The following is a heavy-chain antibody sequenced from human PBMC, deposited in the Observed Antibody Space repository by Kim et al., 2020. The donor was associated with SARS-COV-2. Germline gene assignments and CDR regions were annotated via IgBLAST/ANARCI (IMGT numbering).Heavy chain of an antibody. CDR2: IYYSGST. V-gene: IGHV4-31*03. Sequence: SETLSLTCTVSGGSISSGGYYWSWIRQHPGKGLEWIGYIYYSGSTYYNPSLKSRVTISVDTSKNQFSLKLSSVTAADTAVYYCARTIVVVTAMSFDYWGQGTLVTVSS. CDR1: GGSISSGGYY. J-gene: IGHJ4*02. CDR3: ARTIVVVTAMSFDY. D-gene: IGHD2-21*02.